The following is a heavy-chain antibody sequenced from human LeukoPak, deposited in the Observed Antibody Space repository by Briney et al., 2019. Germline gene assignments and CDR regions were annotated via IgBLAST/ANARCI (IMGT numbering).Heavy chain of an antibody. J-gene: IGHJ6*03. CDR2: IIHNFGQA. CDR3: ARVNYYDSYYYYMDV. D-gene: IGHD3-22*01. Sequence: GASVKVSCNASGRTFSSHAISWVRQARGQGLEWMGRIIHNFGQANYAQKFQGRVTNTTDESTSTAYMELSSLRSDDTAVYYCARVNYYDSYYYYMDVWGKGTTVTVSS. CDR1: GRTFSSHA. V-gene: IGHV1-69*05.